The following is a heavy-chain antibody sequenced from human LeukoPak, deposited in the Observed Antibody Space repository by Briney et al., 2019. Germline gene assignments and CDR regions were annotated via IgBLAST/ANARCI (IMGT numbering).Heavy chain of an antibody. CDR1: GYTFTSYY. CDR3: ARGRADKQWLAGRFDY. V-gene: IGHV1-46*01. Sequence: ASVKVSCKASGYTFTSYYMHWARQAPGQGLEWMGIINPSGGSTSYAQKFQGRVTMTRDMSTSTVYMELSSLRSEDTAVYYCARGRADKQWLAGRFDYWGQGTLVTVSS. J-gene: IGHJ4*02. D-gene: IGHD6-19*01. CDR2: INPSGGST.